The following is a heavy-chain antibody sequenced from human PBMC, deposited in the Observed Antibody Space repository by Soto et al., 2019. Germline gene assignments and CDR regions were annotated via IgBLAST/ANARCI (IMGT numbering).Heavy chain of an antibody. CDR1: GFPFGNYA. J-gene: IGHJ4*02. CDR2: ISGSGGGT. D-gene: IGHD2-21*01. V-gene: IGHV3-23*01. CDR3: ARIPHRYDDVIGQGY. Sequence: GGSLRLSCAASGFPFGNYAMTLVRQSPGKGLECVSRISGSGGGTYYADSVKGRFTISRDNSENTLYLHLNSLRVEDTAIYYCARIPHRYDDVIGQGYWGQGDMVTVSS.